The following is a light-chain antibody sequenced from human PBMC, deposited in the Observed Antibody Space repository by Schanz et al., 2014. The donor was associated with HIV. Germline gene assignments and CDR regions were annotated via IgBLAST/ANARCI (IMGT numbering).Light chain of an antibody. CDR3: AAWDDSLDGRL. Sequence: QSVLTQPPSVSGAPGQRVSISCTGNTSNIGAGYDVHWYLQLPGSAPKLLIYGNNNRPSGVPDRFSGSKSGTSASLAITGLQAEDEADYYCAAWDDSLDGRLFGGGTKLTVL. CDR1: TSNIGAGYD. V-gene: IGLV1-40*01. J-gene: IGLJ2*01. CDR2: GNN.